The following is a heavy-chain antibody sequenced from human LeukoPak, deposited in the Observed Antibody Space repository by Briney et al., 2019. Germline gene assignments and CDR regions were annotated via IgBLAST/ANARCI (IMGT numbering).Heavy chain of an antibody. Sequence: GGSLRLSCAASGFTFSSYSMNWVRQAPGKGLEWVSSISSSSSYIYYADSVKGRFTITRDNAKNTLYLQMNSLRAEDTAVYYCARDRAYLYCFDYWGQGTLVTVSS. CDR1: GFTFSSYS. CDR3: ARDRAYLYCFDY. CDR2: ISSSSSYI. V-gene: IGHV3-21*01. D-gene: IGHD2-2*01. J-gene: IGHJ4*02.